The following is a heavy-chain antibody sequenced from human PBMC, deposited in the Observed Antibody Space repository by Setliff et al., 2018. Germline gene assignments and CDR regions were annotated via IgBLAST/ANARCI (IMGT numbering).Heavy chain of an antibody. J-gene: IGHJ4*02. D-gene: IGHD3-10*01. V-gene: IGHV3-20*04. Sequence: PGGSLRLSCAASGFTFSNAWMSWVRQAPGKGLEWVGRIKWSGASTGYADSVKGRFTISRDNAKNSLYLQMNSLRVEDTAVYFCARDPRDGSSSPMADNWGQGTLVTVSS. CDR3: ARDPRDGSSSPMADN. CDR2: IKWSGAST. CDR1: GFTFSNAW.